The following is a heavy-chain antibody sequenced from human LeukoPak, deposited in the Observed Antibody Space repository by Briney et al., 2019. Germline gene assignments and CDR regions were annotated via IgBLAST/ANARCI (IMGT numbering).Heavy chain of an antibody. J-gene: IGHJ4*02. CDR2: INPNSGGT. CDR3: ARGQEMGSGWYLGY. CDR1: GYTFTGYY. D-gene: IGHD6-19*01. Sequence: GASVKVSCKASGYTFTGYYMHWVRQAPGQELEWMGWINPNSGGTNYAQKFQGWVTMTRDTSISTAYMELSRLRSDDTAVYYCARGQEMGSGWYLGYWGQGTLVTVSS. V-gene: IGHV1-2*04.